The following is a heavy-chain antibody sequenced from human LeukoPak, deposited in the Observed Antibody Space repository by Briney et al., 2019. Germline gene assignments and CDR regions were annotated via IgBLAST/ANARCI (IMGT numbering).Heavy chain of an antibody. Sequence: SETLSLTCCVSGGSISTAYWSWIRQPPGKGLEWIGYIYYSGSTNYNPSLKSRVTISIDTSKNQFSLKLSSVTAADTAVYYCGRSSVAGTRYLDYWGQGTLVTVSS. CDR1: GGSISTAY. V-gene: IGHV4-59*01. J-gene: IGHJ4*02. D-gene: IGHD6-19*01. CDR3: GRSSVAGTRYLDY. CDR2: IYYSGST.